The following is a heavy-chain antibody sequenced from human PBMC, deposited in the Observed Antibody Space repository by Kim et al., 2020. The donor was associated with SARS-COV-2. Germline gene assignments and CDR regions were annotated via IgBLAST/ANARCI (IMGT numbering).Heavy chain of an antibody. CDR1: GFTFSSYA. CDR3: ARGPPYSSGWFPYGTYFDY. V-gene: IGHV3-64*01. D-gene: IGHD6-19*01. J-gene: IGHJ4*02. CDR2: ISSNGGST. Sequence: GGSLRLSCAASGFTFSSYAMHWVRQAPGKGLEYVSAISSNGGSTYYANSVKGRFTISRDNSKNTLYLQMGSLRAEDMAVYYCARGPPYSSGWFPYGTYFDYWGRGTLVTVSS.